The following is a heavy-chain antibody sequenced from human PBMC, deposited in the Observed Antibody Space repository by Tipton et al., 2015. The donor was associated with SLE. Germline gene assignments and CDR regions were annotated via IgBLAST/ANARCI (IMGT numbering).Heavy chain of an antibody. V-gene: IGHV4-31*11. Sequence: GLVKPSETLSLTCAVYGESFNGYFWTWIRQYPGKGLEWIGYIYDSGSTYYNPALKSRVTISVDTSKNQFSLRLISVTAADTAVYYCARDSEVLGSDYWGQGTLVTVSS. CDR2: IYDSGST. CDR1: GESFNGYF. J-gene: IGHJ4*02. D-gene: IGHD4/OR15-4a*01. CDR3: ARDSEVLGSDY.